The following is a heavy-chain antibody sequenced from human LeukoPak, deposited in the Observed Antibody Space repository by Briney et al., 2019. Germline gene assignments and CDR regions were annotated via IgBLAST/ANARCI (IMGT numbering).Heavy chain of an antibody. Sequence: GGSLRLSCAASGFTLSTYSVNWVRQAPGKGLEWLASIRGRSSTIYYADSVKGRFTISKDNAKNSLYLQMNSLRAEDTAVYYCARGTWQIVQHWGQGTLVTVSS. CDR2: IRGRSSTI. CDR3: ARGTWQIVQH. V-gene: IGHV3-48*04. J-gene: IGHJ1*01. D-gene: IGHD3-22*01. CDR1: GFTLSTYS.